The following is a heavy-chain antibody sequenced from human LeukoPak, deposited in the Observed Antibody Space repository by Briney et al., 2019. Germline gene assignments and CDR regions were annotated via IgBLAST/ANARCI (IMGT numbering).Heavy chain of an antibody. CDR3: AGEYSTTWEDYHYYMDV. CDR2: INPNSGGT. J-gene: IGHJ6*03. V-gene: IGHV1-2*06. CDR1: GYTFTGYY. D-gene: IGHD2/OR15-2a*01. Sequence: ASMKVSCKASGYTFTGYYMQWVRQAPGQGLEWMGRINPNSGGTDYAQKFRGRVTMTRDTSINTAYMELNRLRSDDTAVYYCAGEYSTTWEDYHYYMDVWGKGTTVTVSS.